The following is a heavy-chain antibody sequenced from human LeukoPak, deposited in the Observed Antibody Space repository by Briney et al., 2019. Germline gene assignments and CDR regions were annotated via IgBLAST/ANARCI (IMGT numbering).Heavy chain of an antibody. J-gene: IGHJ6*04. D-gene: IGHD1-26*01. Sequence: SETLSLTCTVSGYSISSGYYWGWIRQPPGKGLEWIGSIYHSGSTYYNPSLKSRVTISVDTSKNQFSLKLSSVTAADTAVYYCARESGSYYGVDVWGKGTTVTISS. CDR2: IYHSGST. V-gene: IGHV4-38-2*02. CDR3: ARESGSYYGVDV. CDR1: GYSISSGYY.